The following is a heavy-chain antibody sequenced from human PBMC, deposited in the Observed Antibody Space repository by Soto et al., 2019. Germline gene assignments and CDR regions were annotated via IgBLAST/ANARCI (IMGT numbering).Heavy chain of an antibody. CDR1: GFTVSSNY. D-gene: IGHD3-10*01. V-gene: IGHV3-66*01. CDR2: IYSGGRT. Sequence: EVQLVESGGGLVQPGGSLRLSCAASGFTVSSNYVSWVRQAPGKGLEWVSVIYSGGRTYYAESVRGRFTTSRDNSKNTLYLQMNGLRDEDTAVYYCAGSSIYNRLDYWGQGALVTVSS. J-gene: IGHJ4*02. CDR3: AGSSIYNRLDY.